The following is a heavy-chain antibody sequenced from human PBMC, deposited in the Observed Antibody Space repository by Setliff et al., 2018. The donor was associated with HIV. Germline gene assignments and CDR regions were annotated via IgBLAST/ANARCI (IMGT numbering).Heavy chain of an antibody. D-gene: IGHD1-26*01. CDR1: GGSITNYY. J-gene: IGHJ6*03. Sequence: SETLSLTCTVSGGSITNYYWTWIRQPPGKGLEWIAYMYTGGGTNYSPSLKSRVTISVDASKNQFSLKLISVTAADTAVYYCARGIGPLPNWENFYYSMDVWGKGTTVTVSS. CDR2: MYTGGGT. CDR3: ARGIGPLPNWENFYYSMDV. V-gene: IGHV4-4*08.